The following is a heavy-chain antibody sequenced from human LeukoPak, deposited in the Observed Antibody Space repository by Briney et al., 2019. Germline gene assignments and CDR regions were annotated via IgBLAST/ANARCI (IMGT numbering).Heavy chain of an antibody. CDR1: GGSISSTNYY. CDR2: VHYSGAI. CDR3: ARTYFSGSYYRDPDNYYGMDV. J-gene: IGHJ6*02. Sequence: SETLSLTCTVSGGSISSTNYYWGWIRQPPGRGLEWIGSVHYSGAIHYNPSLKSRVTISVDTSKNQFSLKLSSVTAADTAVYYCARTYFSGSYYRDPDNYYGMDVWGQGTTVTVSS. V-gene: IGHV4-39*01. D-gene: IGHD3-10*01.